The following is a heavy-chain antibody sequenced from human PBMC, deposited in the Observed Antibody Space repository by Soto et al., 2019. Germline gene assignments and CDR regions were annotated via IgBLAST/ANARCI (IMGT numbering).Heavy chain of an antibody. V-gene: IGHV4-39*01. D-gene: IGHD6-13*01. CDR1: GGSISSSSYY. CDR2: IYYSGST. CDR3: ARTGKLVRAFDI. J-gene: IGHJ3*02. Sequence: QLQLQESGPGLVKPSETLSLTCTVSGGSISSSSYYWGWIRQPPGKGLEWIGSIYYSGSTCYNPSLKSRVTISVDTSKNQFSLKLSSVTAADTAVYYCARTGKLVRAFDIWGQGTMVTVSS.